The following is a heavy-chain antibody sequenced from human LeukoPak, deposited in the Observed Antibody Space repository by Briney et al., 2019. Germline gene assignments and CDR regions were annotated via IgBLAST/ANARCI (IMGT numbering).Heavy chain of an antibody. CDR2: MNPNSGNT. CDR1: GYTFTSYD. Sequence: GASVKVSCKASGYTFTSYDINWVRQATGQGPEWMGWMNPNSGNTGYAQKFQGRVTMTRNTSISTAYMELSSLRSEDTAVYYCARRMAGIYYYYYGMDVWGQGTTVTVSS. J-gene: IGHJ6*02. D-gene: IGHD1-14*01. V-gene: IGHV1-8*01. CDR3: ARRMAGIYYYYYGMDV.